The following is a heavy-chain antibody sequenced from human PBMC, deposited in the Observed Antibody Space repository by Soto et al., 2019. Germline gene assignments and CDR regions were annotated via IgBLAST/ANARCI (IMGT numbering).Heavy chain of an antibody. V-gene: IGHV4-59*01. CDR1: GGSISSYY. Sequence: SETLSLTCTVSGGSISSYYWSWIRQPPGKGLEWIGYIYYSGSTNYNPSLKSRVTISVDTSKNQFSLKLSSVTAADTAVYYCDRGWGRMAYDYWGQGTLVTVSS. CDR2: IYYSGST. CDR3: DRGWGRMAYDY. J-gene: IGHJ4*02. D-gene: IGHD3-16*01.